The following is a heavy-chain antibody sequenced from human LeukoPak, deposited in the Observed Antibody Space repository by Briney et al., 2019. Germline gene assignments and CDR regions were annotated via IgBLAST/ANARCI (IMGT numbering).Heavy chain of an antibody. Sequence: SETLSLTCTVSGGSISSSSYYWGWIRQPPGKGLEWIGNIYYSGITYYNPSLKSRVTISVDTSKNQFSLKLSSVTAADTAVYYCARDTHVQLFDYWGQGTLVTVSS. D-gene: IGHD2-21*01. CDR2: IYYSGIT. CDR1: GGSISSSSYY. J-gene: IGHJ4*02. CDR3: ARDTHVQLFDY. V-gene: IGHV4-39*07.